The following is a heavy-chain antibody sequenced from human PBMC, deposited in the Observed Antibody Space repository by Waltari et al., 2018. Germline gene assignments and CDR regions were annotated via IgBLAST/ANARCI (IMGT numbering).Heavy chain of an antibody. J-gene: IGHJ6*03. CDR2: IRYDGSNK. Sequence: QVQLVESGGGVVQPGGSLRLSCAASGFTFSSYGMPWVRQAPGKGLEWVAFIRYDGSNKYYADSVKGRFTISRDNSKNTLYLQMNSLRAEDTAVYYCAKDQLVGAIYYYYYYMDVWGKGTTVTISS. CDR3: AKDQLVGAIYYYYYYMDV. V-gene: IGHV3-30*02. D-gene: IGHD1-26*01. CDR1: GFTFSSYG.